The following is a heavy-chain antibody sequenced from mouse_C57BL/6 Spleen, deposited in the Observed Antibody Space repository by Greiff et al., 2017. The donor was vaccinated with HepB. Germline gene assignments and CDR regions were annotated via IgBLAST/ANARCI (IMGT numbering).Heavy chain of an antibody. J-gene: IGHJ2*01. CDR3: ATAVVGDY. D-gene: IGHD1-1*01. Sequence: VQLQQSGPELVKPGASVKISCKASGYTFTDYYMNWVKQSHGKSLEWIGDINPNNGGTSYNQKFKGKATLTVDKSSSTAYMELRSLTSEDSAVYYCATAVVGDYGGQGTTLTVSS. V-gene: IGHV1-26*01. CDR2: INPNNGGT. CDR1: GYTFTDYY.